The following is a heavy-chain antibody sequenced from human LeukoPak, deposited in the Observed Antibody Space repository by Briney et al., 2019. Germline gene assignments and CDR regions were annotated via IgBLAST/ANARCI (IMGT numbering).Heavy chain of an antibody. CDR2: INHSGST. V-gene: IGHV4-34*01. CDR1: GVSFSGYY. J-gene: IGHJ4*02. Sequence: PSETLSLTCAVYGVSFSGYYWSWIRQPPGKGLEWIGEINHSGSTNYNPSLKSRVTISVDTSKNQFSLKQSSVTAADTAVYYCARETGYRGYETHPYYFDYWGQGTLVTVSS. D-gene: IGHD5-12*01. CDR3: ARETGYRGYETHPYYFDY.